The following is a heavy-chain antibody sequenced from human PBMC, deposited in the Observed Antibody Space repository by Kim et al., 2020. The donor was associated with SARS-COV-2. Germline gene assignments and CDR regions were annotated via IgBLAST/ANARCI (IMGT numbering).Heavy chain of an antibody. D-gene: IGHD1-26*01. Sequence: NQPPKSRVTISVDTSKNQFSLKLRSVPAADTAVYYCASMVSGSYWYFDYWGQGTLVTVSS. J-gene: IGHJ4*02. V-gene: IGHV4-31*02. CDR3: ASMVSGSYWYFDY.